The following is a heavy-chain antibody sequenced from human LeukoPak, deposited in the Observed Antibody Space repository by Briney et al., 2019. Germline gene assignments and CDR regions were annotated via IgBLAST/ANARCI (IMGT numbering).Heavy chain of an antibody. CDR3: ARDRNGDGFAHFDY. Sequence: ASVKVSFKASGFTFTTYAIHWVRQAPGQGLEWMGWIIPSGGTNYPQKFQGRVAITWDTSITTAYMDLSRLTSDDTAVYYCARDRNGDGFAHFDYWGQGALVTVSS. CDR2: IIPSGGT. CDR1: GFTFTTYA. D-gene: IGHD5-24*01. V-gene: IGHV1-2*02. J-gene: IGHJ4*02.